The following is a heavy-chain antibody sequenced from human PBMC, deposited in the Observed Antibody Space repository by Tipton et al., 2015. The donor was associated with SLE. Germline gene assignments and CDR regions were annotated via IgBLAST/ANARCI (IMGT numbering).Heavy chain of an antibody. Sequence: SLRLSCAASGFTFSSYAMSWVRQAPGKGLEWVSTISNSGGSTYYADSVKGRFTISRDDSKNTLYLQMNSLRAEDTAVYYCATPVVVITTTDYWGQGTLVTVSP. D-gene: IGHD3-22*01. V-gene: IGHV3-23*01. J-gene: IGHJ4*02. CDR1: GFTFSSYA. CDR3: ATPVVVITTTDY. CDR2: ISNSGGST.